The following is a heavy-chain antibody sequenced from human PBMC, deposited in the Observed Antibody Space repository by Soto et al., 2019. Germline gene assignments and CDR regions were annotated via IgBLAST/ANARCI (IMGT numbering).Heavy chain of an antibody. J-gene: IGHJ3*02. D-gene: IGHD2-8*01. V-gene: IGHV3-23*01. Sequence: PGGSLRLSCAASGFTFSSYAMSWVRQAPGKGLEWVSAISGSGGSTYYADSVKGRFTISRDNSKNTLYLQMNSLRAEGTAVYYCAKSPHIVLMVYAKDAFDIWGQGTMVTVSS. CDR1: GFTFSSYA. CDR2: ISGSGGST. CDR3: AKSPHIVLMVYAKDAFDI.